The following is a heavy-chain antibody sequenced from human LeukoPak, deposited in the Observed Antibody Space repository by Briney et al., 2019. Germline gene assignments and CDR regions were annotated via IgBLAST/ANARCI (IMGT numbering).Heavy chain of an antibody. CDR1: GFTFSSYG. D-gene: IGHD4-11*01. J-gene: IGHJ5*02. Sequence: QSGGSLRLSCAASGFTFSSYGMTWVRQAPGKGLEWVSYISSSSSTIYYADSVKGRFTISRDNSKNTLYLQMNSLRAEDTAVYYCARDRGDYSNYSLDPWGQGTLVTVSS. CDR2: ISSSSSTI. CDR3: ARDRGDYSNYSLDP. V-gene: IGHV3-48*01.